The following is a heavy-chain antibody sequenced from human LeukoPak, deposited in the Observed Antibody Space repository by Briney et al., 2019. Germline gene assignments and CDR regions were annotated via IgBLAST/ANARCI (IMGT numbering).Heavy chain of an antibody. D-gene: IGHD3-10*02. CDR1: GFTFDDYA. J-gene: IGHJ6*04. V-gene: IGHV3-9*01. CDR3: AELGITMIGGV. Sequence: GGSLRLSCAVSGFTFDDYAMHWARQVPGKGLEWVSGINWNSDSIGYADSVKGRFTISRDNAKNSLYLQMNSLRAEDTAVYYCAELGITMIGGVWGKGTTVTISS. CDR2: INWNSDSI.